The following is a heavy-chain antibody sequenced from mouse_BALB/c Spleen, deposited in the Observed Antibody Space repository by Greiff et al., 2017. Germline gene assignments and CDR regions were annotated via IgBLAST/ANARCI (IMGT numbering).Heavy chain of an antibody. V-gene: IGHV5-6-5*01. D-gene: IGHD1-1*01. CDR1: GFTFSSYA. J-gene: IGHJ3*01. CDR2: ISSGGST. CDR3: ARDPSFITTVVEGFAY. Sequence: EVMLVESGGGLVKPGGSLKLSCAASGFTFSSYAMSWVRQTPEKRLEWVASISSGGSTYYPDSVKGRFTISRDNARNILYLQMSSLRSEDTAMYYCARDPSFITTVVEGFAYWGQGTLVTVSA.